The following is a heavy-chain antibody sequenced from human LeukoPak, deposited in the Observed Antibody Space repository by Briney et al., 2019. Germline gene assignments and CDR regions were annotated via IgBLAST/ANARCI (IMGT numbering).Heavy chain of an antibody. D-gene: IGHD3-10*01. CDR3: ARDRSGSGTYWAFDI. CDR1: GGSISSYY. J-gene: IGHJ3*02. CDR2: MYYSGST. Sequence: PSETLSLTCTVSGGSISSYYWSWIRQPPGKGLEWIGYMYYSGSTKYNPSLKSRVTISVDTSKNQFSVKLSSVAAADTAVYYCARDRSGSGTYWAFDIWGQGTMVTVSS. V-gene: IGHV4-59*01.